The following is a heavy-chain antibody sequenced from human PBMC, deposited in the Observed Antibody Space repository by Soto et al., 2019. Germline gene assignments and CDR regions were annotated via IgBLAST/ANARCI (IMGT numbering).Heavy chain of an antibody. CDR1: GFTFSSYW. J-gene: IGHJ4*02. CDR2: IKQDGSEK. D-gene: IGHD3-10*01. V-gene: IGHV3-7*01. Sequence: GGSLRLSCAASGFTFSSYWMSWVRQAPGKGLEWVANIKQDGSEKYYVDSVKGRFTISRDNAKNSLYLQMNSLRAEDTAVYYCARGGGGLLWFGELFSAFDYWGQGTLVTVSS. CDR3: ARGGGGLLWFGELFSAFDY.